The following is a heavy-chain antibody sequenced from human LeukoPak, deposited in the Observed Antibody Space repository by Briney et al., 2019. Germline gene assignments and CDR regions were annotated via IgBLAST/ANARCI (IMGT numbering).Heavy chain of an antibody. D-gene: IGHD3-9*01. J-gene: IGHJ4*02. CDR2: INHSGST. V-gene: IGHV4-34*01. CDR1: GGSFSGYY. CDR3: ARAYDILTGYYYSRSPSFDY. Sequence: PSETLSLTCAVYGGSFSGYYWSWIRQPPGKGLEGIGEINHSGSTNSTPSLKSRVTISVDTSTPHFSPKLSSVTAASTAVYYCARAYDILTGYYYSRSPSFDYWGQGTLVTVSS.